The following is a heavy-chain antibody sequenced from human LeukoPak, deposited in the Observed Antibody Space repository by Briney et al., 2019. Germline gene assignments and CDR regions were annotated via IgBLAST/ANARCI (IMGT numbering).Heavy chain of an antibody. Sequence: EASVKVSCKASGYTFTSYDINWVRQATGQGLEWMGWMNPNSGNAGYAQKFQGRVTITRNTSISTAYMELSSLGSEDTAVYYCARDEDDYGGNGYFQHWGQGTLVTVSS. CDR3: ARDEDDYGGNGYFQH. V-gene: IGHV1-8*03. D-gene: IGHD4-23*01. J-gene: IGHJ1*01. CDR2: MNPNSGNA. CDR1: GYTFTSYD.